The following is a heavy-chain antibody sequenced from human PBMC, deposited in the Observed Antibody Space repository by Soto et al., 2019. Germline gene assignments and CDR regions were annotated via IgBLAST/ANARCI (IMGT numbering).Heavy chain of an antibody. CDR3: GKGQASIAVDWFDP. CDR2: ISGSGVST. CDR1: GFTFGSFT. V-gene: IGHV3-23*04. J-gene: IGHJ5*02. D-gene: IGHD6-19*01. Sequence: EVHLVEAGGGLVKPGESLTLSCAASGFTFGSFTLNWVRQAPGKGLEWVSAISGSGVSTHYADSVKGRFTISRDNSKNTLYLQMNSLRAEDTAVYYCGKGQASIAVDWFDPWGQGTLVTVSS.